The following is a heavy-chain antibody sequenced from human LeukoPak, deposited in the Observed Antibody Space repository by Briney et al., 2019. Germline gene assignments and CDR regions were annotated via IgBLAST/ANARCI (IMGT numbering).Heavy chain of an antibody. CDR1: GFTFSSYG. CDR3: AKVRYDSSGYLDY. Sequence: GGSLRLSCAASGFTFSSYGMLWVRQAPGKGLEWVAVISYDGSNKYYADSVKARFTISRDNSKNTLYLQMNSLRAEDTAVYYCAKVRYDSSGYLDYWGQGTLVTVSS. D-gene: IGHD3-22*01. CDR2: ISYDGSNK. J-gene: IGHJ4*02. V-gene: IGHV3-30*18.